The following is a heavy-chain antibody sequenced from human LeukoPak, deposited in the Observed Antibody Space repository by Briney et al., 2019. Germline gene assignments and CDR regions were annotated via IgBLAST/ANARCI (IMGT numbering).Heavy chain of an antibody. J-gene: IGHJ4*02. V-gene: IGHV4-61*02. D-gene: IGHD3-10*01. CDR1: GGSISSGSYY. Sequence: SQTLSLTCTVSGGSISSGSYYWSWIRQPAGKGLEWIGRIYTSGSTNYNPSLKSRVTISGDTSKNQFSLKLSSVTAADTAVYYCARDPNYYGSGKDDYWGQGTLVTVSS. CDR2: IYTSGST. CDR3: ARDPNYYGSGKDDY.